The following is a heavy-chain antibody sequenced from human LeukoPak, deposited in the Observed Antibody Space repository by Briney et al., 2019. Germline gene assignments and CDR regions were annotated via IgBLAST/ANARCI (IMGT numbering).Heavy chain of an antibody. V-gene: IGHV1-2*02. Sequence: SVKVSCKASGYTFTGYYMHWVRQAPGQGLEWMGWINPNSGVTDYAQNFQGRVTMTRDMSTSTVYMELSSLRSEDTAVYYCARDKYGGYYDSSGYCDYWGQGTLVTVSS. D-gene: IGHD3-22*01. J-gene: IGHJ4*02. CDR3: ARDKYGGYYDSSGYCDY. CDR2: INPNSGVT. CDR1: GYTFTGYY.